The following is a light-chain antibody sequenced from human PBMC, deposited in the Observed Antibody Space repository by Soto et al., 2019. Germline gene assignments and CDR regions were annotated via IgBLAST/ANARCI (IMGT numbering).Light chain of an antibody. CDR1: QSVSSY. CDR2: DAS. CDR3: QQRSNWPWT. V-gene: IGKV3-11*01. Sequence: EIVLTQSPATLSLSPGERATLSCRASQSVSSYLAWYQQKPGRAPRLLIYDASNRATGIPARFSGSGSGTDFTLIISSLEPEDFAVYYCQQRSNWPWTFGQGTKVEIK. J-gene: IGKJ1*01.